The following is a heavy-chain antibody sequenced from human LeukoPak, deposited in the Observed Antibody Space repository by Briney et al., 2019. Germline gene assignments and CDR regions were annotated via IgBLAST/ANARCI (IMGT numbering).Heavy chain of an antibody. D-gene: IGHD4-17*01. CDR3: ARELQMSGDPPH. CDR2: ISSSSSYI. V-gene: IGHV3-21*04. J-gene: IGHJ1*01. Sequence: GGSLRLSCAASGFTFSSYSMNWVRQAPGKGLEWVSSISSSSSYIYYADSVKGRFTISRDSSKNTLYLQMNSLRAEDTAVYCCARELQMSGDPPHWGQGTLVTVSS. CDR1: GFTFSSYS.